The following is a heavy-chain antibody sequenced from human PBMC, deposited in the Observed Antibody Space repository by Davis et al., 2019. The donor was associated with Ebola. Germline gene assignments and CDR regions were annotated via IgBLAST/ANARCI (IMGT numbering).Heavy chain of an antibody. CDR3: ARGMGELALN. CDR1: GYTFTSYA. J-gene: IGHJ4*02. CDR2: ITTNTASP. D-gene: IGHD3-16*01. V-gene: IGHV7-4-1*02. Sequence: ASVKVSCKASGYTFTSYAMNWVRQAPGQRFEWLGWITTNTASPTYARGFSERFVFSLDASVNTGFLQINNLRAEDTSIYYCARGMGELALNWGQGTLVTVSS.